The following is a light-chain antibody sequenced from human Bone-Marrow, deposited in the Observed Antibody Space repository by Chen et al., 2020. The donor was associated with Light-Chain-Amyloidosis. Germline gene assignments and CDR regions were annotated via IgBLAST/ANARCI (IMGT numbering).Light chain of an antibody. Sequence: SYELTQPPSVSVSPGQTARITCSGDDLPTKYAYWYQQKPGQAPVLVIHRDTERPSGISERFSGASSGTTATLTISGFQAEDEADYHCQSADSSSTYEVLFGGGTKLTVL. CDR1: DLPTKY. V-gene: IGLV3-25*03. J-gene: IGLJ2*01. CDR2: RDT. CDR3: QSADSSSTYEVL.